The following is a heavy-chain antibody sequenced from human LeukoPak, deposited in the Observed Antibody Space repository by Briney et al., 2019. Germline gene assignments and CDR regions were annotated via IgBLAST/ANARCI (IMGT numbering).Heavy chain of an antibody. J-gene: IGHJ4*02. Sequence: SQTLSLTCTVSGDSISSGGYFWTWIRQPPGKGLEGIGDMYYSGKTYYNPSLKIRVIISIDTSKNQFSLNVSSVTAADTAVYYCARGGSKWGQGTLVTVSS. CDR3: ARGGSK. CDR1: GDSISSGGYF. V-gene: IGHV4-31*03. D-gene: IGHD3-16*01. CDR2: MYYSGKT.